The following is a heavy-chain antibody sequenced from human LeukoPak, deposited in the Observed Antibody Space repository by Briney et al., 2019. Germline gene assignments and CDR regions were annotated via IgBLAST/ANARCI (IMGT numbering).Heavy chain of an antibody. J-gene: IGHJ6*02. Sequence: ASVKVSCKASGYTFTSNYIHWVRQAPGQGLEWMGMIYPRDGSTSYAQKFQGRVTMTRDTSTSTVYMELSSLRPEDTAVYYCARGGFITMIAGSYGMDVWGQGTTVTVSS. CDR1: GYTFTSNY. CDR3: ARGGFITMIAGSYGMDV. CDR2: IYPRDGST. V-gene: IGHV1-46*01. D-gene: IGHD3-22*01.